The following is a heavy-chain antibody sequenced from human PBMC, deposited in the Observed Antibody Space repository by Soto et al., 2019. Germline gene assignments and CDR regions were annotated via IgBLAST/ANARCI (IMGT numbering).Heavy chain of an antibody. V-gene: IGHV3-7*03. CDR3: ARDRPSGYYYYGMDV. CDR1: GFTFSSYW. CDR2: IKQDGSEK. D-gene: IGHD6-25*01. J-gene: IGHJ6*02. Sequence: EVQLVESGGGLVQPGGSLRLSCAASGFTFSSYWMSWVRQAPGKGLEWVANIKQDGSEKYYVDSVKGRFTISRDNAKNSLYLQMNSLRAEDTAVYYCARDRPSGYYYYGMDVWGQGTTVTVSS.